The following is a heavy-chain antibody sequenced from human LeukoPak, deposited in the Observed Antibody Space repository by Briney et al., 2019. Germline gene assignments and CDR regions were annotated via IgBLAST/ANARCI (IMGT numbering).Heavy chain of an antibody. D-gene: IGHD2-15*01. CDR1: GLTFSSYG. V-gene: IGHV3-23*01. CDR3: AKNGDRGAYCSGGTCYPYYYYYMDV. J-gene: IGHJ6*03. CDR2: ITTTGGTT. Sequence: GGTLRLSCAASGLTFSSYGMSWVRQAPGRGLEWVSAITTTGGTTYYADSVRGRFTISRDNSRNTLYLQMNSLGAEDTAIYYCAKNGDRGAYCSGGTCYPYYYYYMDVWGKGTTVTISS.